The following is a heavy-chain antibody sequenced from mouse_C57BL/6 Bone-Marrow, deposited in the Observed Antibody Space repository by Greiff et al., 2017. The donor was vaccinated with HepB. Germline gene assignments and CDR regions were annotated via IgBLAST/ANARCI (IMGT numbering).Heavy chain of an antibody. V-gene: IGHV5-17*01. D-gene: IGHD2-3*01. CDR2: ISSGSSTI. J-gene: IGHJ3*01. CDR3: ARGDGYPWFAY. Sequence: EVKVVESGGGLVKPGGSLKLSCAASGFTFSDYGMHWVRQAPEKGLEWVAYISSGSSTIYYADTVKGRFTISRDNAKNTLFLQMTSLRSEDTAMYYCARGDGYPWFAYWGQGTLVTVSA. CDR1: GFTFSDYG.